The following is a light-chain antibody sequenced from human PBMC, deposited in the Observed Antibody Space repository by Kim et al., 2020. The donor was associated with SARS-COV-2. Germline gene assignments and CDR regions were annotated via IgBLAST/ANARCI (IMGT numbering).Light chain of an antibody. J-gene: IGKJ4*01. CDR1: QSVSSTY. CDR2: GAS. Sequence: APGERATLSCRASQSVSSTYLAWYQQKPGQAPSLLIYGASSRATGIPDRFSGSGSGTDFTLTISRLEPEDFAVYYCQQYGSSPLTFGGGPKVDIK. CDR3: QQYGSSPLT. V-gene: IGKV3-20*01.